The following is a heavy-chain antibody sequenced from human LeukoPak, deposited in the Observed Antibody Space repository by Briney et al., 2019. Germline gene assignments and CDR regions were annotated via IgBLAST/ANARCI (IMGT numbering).Heavy chain of an antibody. V-gene: IGHV3-21*01. CDR2: ISSSSSYI. Sequence: GGSLRLSCAASGFTFSSYSMNWVRQAPGKGLEWVSSISSSSSYIYYADSVKGRFTISRDNAKNSLYLQMNSLRAEDTAVYYCARRATYYYDSSGYYFFDYWGQGTLVTVSS. CDR1: GFTFSSYS. J-gene: IGHJ4*02. D-gene: IGHD3-22*01. CDR3: ARRATYYYDSSGYYFFDY.